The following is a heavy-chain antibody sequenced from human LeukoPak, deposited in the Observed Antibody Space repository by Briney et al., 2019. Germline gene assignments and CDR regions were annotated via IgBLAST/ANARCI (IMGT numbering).Heavy chain of an antibody. CDR2: IIPIFGTA. Sequence: ASVNVSCKSSGGTFSSYAIRWVRPAPGQGLAWLGGIIPIFGTANYAQKFQGRVTITTDESTSTAYMELSSLRSEDTAVYYCARAAPRDVNFIAAAGILDYWGQGTLVSVSS. J-gene: IGHJ4*02. V-gene: IGHV1-69*05. D-gene: IGHD6-13*01. CDR1: GGTFSSYA. CDR3: ARAAPRDVNFIAAAGILDY.